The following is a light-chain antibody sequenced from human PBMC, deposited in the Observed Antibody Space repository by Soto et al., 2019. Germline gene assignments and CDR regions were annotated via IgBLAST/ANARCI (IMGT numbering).Light chain of an antibody. V-gene: IGKV3-20*01. CDR1: QSVSSSY. Sequence: EIVLTQSPGTLSLSPGERATLSCRASQSVSSSYLAWYQQKPGQAPRLLIYDASSRATGIPDRFSDSGSGTDCTLTISRLEPEDFAVYYCQQYGSSPRTFGQGTKVEIK. CDR2: DAS. CDR3: QQYGSSPRT. J-gene: IGKJ1*01.